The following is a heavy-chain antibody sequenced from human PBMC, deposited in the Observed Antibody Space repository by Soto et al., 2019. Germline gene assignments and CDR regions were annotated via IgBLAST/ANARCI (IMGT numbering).Heavy chain of an antibody. D-gene: IGHD3-10*01. CDR3: ARVYYSGSYFSDY. CDR2: IYSDGRT. CDR1: GITVSSNY. J-gene: IGHJ4*02. Sequence: LRLSCAASGITVSSNYMTWVRQAAGKGLQWVSIIYSDGRTYYADSVKGRFTISRDNSKNTVYLEMNSLRAEDTAVYYCARVYYSGSYFSDYWGQGTLVTVSS. V-gene: IGHV3-53*01.